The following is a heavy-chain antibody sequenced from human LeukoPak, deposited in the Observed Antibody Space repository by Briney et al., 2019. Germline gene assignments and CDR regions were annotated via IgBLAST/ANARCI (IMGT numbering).Heavy chain of an antibody. Sequence: PGGSLRLSCAASGFTFSSYGMSWVRQAPGKGLEWVSAISGSGGSTYYADSVKGRFTISRDNSKNTLYLQMNSLRAEDTAVYYCAKGIAAAGYYFDYWGQGTLVTVSS. J-gene: IGHJ4*02. D-gene: IGHD6-13*01. V-gene: IGHV3-23*01. CDR1: GFTFSSYG. CDR2: ISGSGGST. CDR3: AKGIAAAGYYFDY.